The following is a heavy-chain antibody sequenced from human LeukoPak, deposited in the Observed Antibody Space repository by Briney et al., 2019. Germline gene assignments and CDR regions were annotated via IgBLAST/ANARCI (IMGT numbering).Heavy chain of an antibody. CDR1: GGTFSSYA. J-gene: IGHJ4*02. CDR3: AAMLELPDSGYCDY. D-gene: IGHD1-7*01. V-gene: IGHV1-69*05. CDR2: INPIFGTA. Sequence: ASVKVSFKASGGTFSSYAISWGRHAAGQGLEWMWGINPIFGTANYAQKFQGRVTITTGESTSTAYMEVSSLRSEGTAVYYCAAMLELPDSGYCDYWGQGTLVTDSS.